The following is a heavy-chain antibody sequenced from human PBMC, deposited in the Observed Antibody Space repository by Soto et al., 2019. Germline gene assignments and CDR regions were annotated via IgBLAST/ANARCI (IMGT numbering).Heavy chain of an antibody. Sequence: GESLKISCKGSGYSFNNYWIGWVRQMPGKGLEWMGTIYPAESQIRYSPSLQGQATISADKSTSTVYLQWSSLKASDTAIYYCARHVAYTSSYYFDYWGQGTLVTVSS. CDR2: IYPAESQI. J-gene: IGHJ4*02. D-gene: IGHD2-2*01. CDR3: ARHVAYTSSYYFDY. V-gene: IGHV5-51*01. CDR1: GYSFNNYW.